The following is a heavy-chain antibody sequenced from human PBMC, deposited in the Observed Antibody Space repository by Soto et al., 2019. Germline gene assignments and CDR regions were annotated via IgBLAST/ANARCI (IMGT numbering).Heavy chain of an antibody. CDR2: ISGSGSST. D-gene: IGHD7-27*01. CDR1: GFTFSSYT. J-gene: IGHJ4*02. V-gene: IGHV3-23*01. CDR3: AKAWGIDY. Sequence: GGSLRLSCAASGFTFSSYTMSWVRQAPGKGLEWVSTISGSGSSTYSADSVKGRFTISRDNSKNTLYLQMNSLRVEDTAIYCCAKAWGIDYWGQGTLVTVSS.